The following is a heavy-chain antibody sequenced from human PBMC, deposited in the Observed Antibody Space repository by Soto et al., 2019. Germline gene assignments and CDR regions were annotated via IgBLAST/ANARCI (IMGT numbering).Heavy chain of an antibody. CDR2: ISYDGSNK. D-gene: IGHD1-26*01. CDR3: ARDPTSVGATTRTTAYDAFDI. Sequence: QVQLVESGGGVVQPGRSLRLSCAASGFTFSSYAMHWVRQAPGKGLEWVAVISYDGSNKYYADSVKGRFTISRDNSKNTLYLQMNSLRAEDTAVYYCARDPTSVGATTRTTAYDAFDIWGQGTMVTVSS. J-gene: IGHJ3*02. CDR1: GFTFSSYA. V-gene: IGHV3-30-3*01.